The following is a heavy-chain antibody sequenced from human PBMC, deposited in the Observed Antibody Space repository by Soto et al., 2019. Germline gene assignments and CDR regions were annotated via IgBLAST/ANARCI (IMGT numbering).Heavy chain of an antibody. CDR2: IIPIFGTA. D-gene: IGHD2-2*02. CDR3: ARQCHCSSTSWYTNYVDY. Sequence: QVQLLQSGAEVKKPASSVKVSCTASGGTFSIYAISWVRQAPGQGLEWMGAIIPIFGTANYAQKFQGRVTMTADQPTSTAYMEQSSRGSEHTAVYYCARQCHCSSTSWYTNYVDYWGQGTLVTVS. V-gene: IGHV1-69*01. CDR1: GGTFSIYA. J-gene: IGHJ4*02.